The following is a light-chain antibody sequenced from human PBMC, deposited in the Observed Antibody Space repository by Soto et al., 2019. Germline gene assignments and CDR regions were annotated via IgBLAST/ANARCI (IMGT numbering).Light chain of an antibody. CDR1: QSFSSSY. CDR3: QQYNNWPPIT. Sequence: EIVLTQSPGTLSLSPGERATLSCSASQSFSSSYLAWYQQKPGQAPRLLIYGASTRATGIPARFSGSGSGTEFTLTISSLQSEDFAVYYCQQYNNWPPITFGQGTRLEI. V-gene: IGKV3-15*01. J-gene: IGKJ5*01. CDR2: GAS.